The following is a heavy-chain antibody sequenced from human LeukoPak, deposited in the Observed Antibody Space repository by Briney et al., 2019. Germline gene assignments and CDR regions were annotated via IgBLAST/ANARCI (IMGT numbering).Heavy chain of an antibody. J-gene: IGHJ4*02. CDR1: GFTFSSYS. CDR2: ISRGGDDI. CDR3: AKSSTPTSCRNLDH. V-gene: IGHV3-23*01. D-gene: IGHD1-14*01. Sequence: GGSLRLSCAASGFTFSSYSMNWVRQAPGKGLEWVSVISRGGDDIYYAESVKGRFTISRDNSKNTLYLQMNSLRAEDTAVYYCAKSSTPTSCRNLDHWGQGTLAIVSS.